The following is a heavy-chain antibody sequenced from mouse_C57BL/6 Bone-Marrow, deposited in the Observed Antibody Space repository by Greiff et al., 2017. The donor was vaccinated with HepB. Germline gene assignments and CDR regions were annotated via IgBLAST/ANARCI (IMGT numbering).Heavy chain of an antibody. D-gene: IGHD1-1*01. J-gene: IGHJ2*01. CDR3: ARGPGSSYNY. V-gene: IGHV1-19*01. CDR1: GYTFTDYY. CDR2: INPYNGGT. Sequence: EVQLQQSGPVLVKPGASVKMSCKASGYTFTDYYMNWVKQSHGKSLEWIGVINPYNGGTSYNQKFKGKATLTVDKSSSTAYMELNSLTSEDSAVYYCARGPGSSYNYWGQGTTLTVSS.